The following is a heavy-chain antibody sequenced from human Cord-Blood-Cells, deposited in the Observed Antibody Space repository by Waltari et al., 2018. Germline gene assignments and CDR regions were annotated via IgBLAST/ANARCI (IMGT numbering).Heavy chain of an antibody. J-gene: IGHJ4*02. V-gene: IGHV4-34*01. CDR2: INHSGST. Sequence: QVQLQQWGAGLLKPSETLSLTCAVYGGSFSGYYCSWTRQPPGKGLEWIGEINHSGSTNYNPSLKSRVTISVDTSKNQFSLKLSSVTAADTAVYYCARGVVWYYYGSGSYYFDYWGQGTLVTVSS. CDR3: ARGVVWYYYGSGSYYFDY. D-gene: IGHD3-10*01. CDR1: GGSFSGYY.